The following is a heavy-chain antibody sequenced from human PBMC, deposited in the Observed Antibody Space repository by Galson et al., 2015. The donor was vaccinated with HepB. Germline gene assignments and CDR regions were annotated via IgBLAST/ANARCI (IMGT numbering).Heavy chain of an antibody. J-gene: IGHJ4*02. D-gene: IGHD1-1*01. Sequence: APGKGLEWVSSISSSGSTMYYADSVQGRFTISRDNAKNSLYLRMNSLRAEDTAVYFCARENDYYFDYWGQGTLVTVSS. V-gene: IGHV3-48*01. CDR2: ISSSGSTM. CDR3: ARENDYYFDY.